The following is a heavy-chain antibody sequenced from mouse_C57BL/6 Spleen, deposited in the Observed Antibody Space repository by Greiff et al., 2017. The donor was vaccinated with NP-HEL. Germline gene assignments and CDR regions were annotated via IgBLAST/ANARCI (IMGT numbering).Heavy chain of an antibody. Sequence: VQLQQSGAELVRPGASVTLSCKASGYTFTDYEMHWVKQTPVHGLEWIGAIDPETGGTAYNQKFKGKAILTADKSSSTAYMELRSLTSEDSAVYYCAPYYPAWFAYWGQGTLVTVSA. CDR2: IDPETGGT. D-gene: IGHD1-1*01. CDR1: GYTFTDYE. J-gene: IGHJ3*01. CDR3: APYYPAWFAY. V-gene: IGHV1-15*01.